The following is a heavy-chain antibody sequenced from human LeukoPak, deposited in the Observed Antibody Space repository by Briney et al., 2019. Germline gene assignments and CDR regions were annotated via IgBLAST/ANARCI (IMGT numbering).Heavy chain of an antibody. D-gene: IGHD6-25*01. CDR1: GYTFTRYY. J-gene: IGHJ4*02. Sequence: GASVKVSCKASGYTFTRYYMHWIRQAPGHGLEWMAWINPISGGTNSSHKLPGRVTMTRDTSISTAYMELSSLTFDDTAVYYCGRGTIAAVAADLRTDQWGQGTLVIVSS. V-gene: IGHV1-2*07. CDR2: INPISGGT. CDR3: GRGTIAAVAADLRTDQ.